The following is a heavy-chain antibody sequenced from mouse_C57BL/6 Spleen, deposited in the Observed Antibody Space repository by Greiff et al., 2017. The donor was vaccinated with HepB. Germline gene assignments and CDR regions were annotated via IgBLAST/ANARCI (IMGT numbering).Heavy chain of an antibody. CDR3: ARDGAGGNYYAMDY. V-gene: IGHV5-4*01. J-gene: IGHJ4*01. D-gene: IGHD1-1*02. CDR1: GFTFSSYA. Sequence: EVQGVESGGGLVKPGGSLKLSCAASGFTFSSYAMSWVRQTPEKRLEWVATISDGGSYTYYPDNVKGRFTISRDNAKNNLYLQMSHLKSEDTAMYYCARDGAGGNYYAMDYWGQGTSVTVSS. CDR2: ISDGGSYT.